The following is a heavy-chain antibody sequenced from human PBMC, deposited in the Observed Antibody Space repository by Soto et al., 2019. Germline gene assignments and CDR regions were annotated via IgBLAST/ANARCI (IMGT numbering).Heavy chain of an antibody. CDR3: ARPRAPFNTGYYGGFAP. D-gene: IGHD3-9*01. Sequence: LSLTGTVSGASMSNYYWSWIRQPAGKVLEWIGHIYSTGNTNYSPSLRSRVSMSLDTSKNQFSLKLSSVTAADTAVYYCARPRAPFNTGYYGGFAPWGQGTLVTVS. V-gene: IGHV4-4*07. CDR2: IYSTGNT. CDR1: GASMSNYY. J-gene: IGHJ5*02.